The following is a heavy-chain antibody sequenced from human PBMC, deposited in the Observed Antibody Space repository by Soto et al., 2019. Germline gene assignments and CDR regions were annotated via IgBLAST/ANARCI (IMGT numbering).Heavy chain of an antibody. CDR2: ISYDGTNK. V-gene: IGHV3-30*18. CDR3: EKDLQSYSYYDYSCYGMDV. CDR1: GFTFSTYG. D-gene: IGHD5-12*01. Sequence: QVQLVESGGGEVQPGRSLTISCAASGFTFSTYGMHWVRQTPGKGLEWVAVISYDGTNKFYSDSVKGRFTISRDTFKNTLTLQMNSLSADDTAVYSCEKDLQSYSYYDYSCYGMDVWGLGTRVPVSS. J-gene: IGHJ6*02.